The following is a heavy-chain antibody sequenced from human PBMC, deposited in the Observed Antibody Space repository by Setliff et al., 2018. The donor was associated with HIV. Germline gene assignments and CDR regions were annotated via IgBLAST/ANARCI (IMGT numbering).Heavy chain of an antibody. V-gene: IGHV1-46*01. CDR3: AKVMSITMIRGALGN. D-gene: IGHD3-10*01. CDR2: INPRSGST. CDR1: GFNFITYY. Sequence: ASVKVSCKASGFNFITYYMHWVRQAPGQGLEWMGLINPRSGSTDYAPKFQGRMTMTADTSTKTVYMELNGLTSEDTAVYFCAKVMSITMIRGALGNWGQGTLVTAPQ. J-gene: IGHJ4*02.